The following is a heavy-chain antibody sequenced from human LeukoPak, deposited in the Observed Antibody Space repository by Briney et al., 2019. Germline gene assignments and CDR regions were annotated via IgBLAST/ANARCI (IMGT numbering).Heavy chain of an antibody. V-gene: IGHV3-7*01. J-gene: IGHJ4*02. Sequence: PGVSLRLSCAASGFTFSSYCMSWVRQAPGKGLEWVANIKQEGSEKNYVDSVKGRFTISRDNAKNSLYLQMNSLRAEDTAVYYCARESGYSYGGLFDYWGQGTLVTVSS. CDR2: IKQEGSEK. CDR1: GFTFSSYC. CDR3: ARESGYSYGGLFDY. D-gene: IGHD5-18*01.